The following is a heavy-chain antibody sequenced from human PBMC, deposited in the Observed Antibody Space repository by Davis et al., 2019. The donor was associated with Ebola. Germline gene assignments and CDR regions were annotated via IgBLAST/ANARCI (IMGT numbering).Heavy chain of an antibody. D-gene: IGHD3-3*01. J-gene: IGHJ5*02. CDR2: IYHSGST. Sequence: SETLSLTCAVSGGSISSSNWWSWVRQPPGKGLEWIGEIYHSGSTNYNPSLKSRVTISVDKSKNQFSLKLSSVTAADTAVYYCARITYYDFWSGYYVGRGWFDPWGQGTLVTVSS. CDR3: ARITYYDFWSGYYVGRGWFDP. CDR1: GGSISSSNW. V-gene: IGHV4-4*02.